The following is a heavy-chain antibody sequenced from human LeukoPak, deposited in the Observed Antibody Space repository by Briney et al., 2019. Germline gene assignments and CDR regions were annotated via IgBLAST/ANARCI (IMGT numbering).Heavy chain of an antibody. CDR3: ARGRGSSWYYFDY. CDR2: IYTSGNT. J-gene: IGHJ4*02. Sequence: QASETLSLTCTVSGGSISSYYWSWVRQPAGKGLEWIGRIYTSGNTKYNPSLKGRVTMSVDTSKNQFSLNLSSVTAADTAVYYCARGRGSSWYYFDYWGQGTLVTVSS. D-gene: IGHD6-13*01. CDR1: GGSISSYY. V-gene: IGHV4-4*07.